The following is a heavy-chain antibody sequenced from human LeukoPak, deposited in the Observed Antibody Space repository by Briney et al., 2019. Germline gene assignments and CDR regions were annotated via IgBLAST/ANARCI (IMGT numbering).Heavy chain of an antibody. CDR2: IYHSGST. CDR3: ARKASGWYRGVR. CDR1: GGSISSGGYY. D-gene: IGHD6-19*01. J-gene: IGHJ4*02. V-gene: IGHV4-30-2*01. Sequence: SETLSLTCTVSGGSISSGGYYWSWIRQPPGKGLEWIGYIYHSGSTYYNPSLKSRVTISVDRSKNQFSLKLSSVTAADTAVYYCARKASGWYRGVRWGQGTLVTVSS.